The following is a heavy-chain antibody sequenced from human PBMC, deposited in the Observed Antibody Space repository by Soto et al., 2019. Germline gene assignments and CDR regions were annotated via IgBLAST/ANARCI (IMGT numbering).Heavy chain of an antibody. CDR3: ARLGSSSSGDHYYYYMDV. Sequence: GGSLRLSCAASGFTFSSYGMHWVRQAPGKGLEWVAVIWYDGSNKYYADSVKGRFTISRDNSKNTLYLQMNSLRAEDTAVYYCARLGSSSSGDHYYYYMDVWGKGTTVTVSS. D-gene: IGHD6-6*01. CDR2: IWYDGSNK. J-gene: IGHJ6*03. CDR1: GFTFSSYG. V-gene: IGHV3-33*01.